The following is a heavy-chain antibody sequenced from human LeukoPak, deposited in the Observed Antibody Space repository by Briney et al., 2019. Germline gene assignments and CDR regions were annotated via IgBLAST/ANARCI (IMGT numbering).Heavy chain of an antibody. CDR3: ARERRGGSYFTEKRLDH. J-gene: IGHJ4*02. Sequence: GASVKVSCKASGGTFSSYAISWVRQAPGQGLEWMGGIIPIFGTANYAQKFQGRVTITADESTSTAYMELSSLRSEDTAVYYCARERRGGSYFTEKRLDHWGQGTLVAVSS. CDR1: GGTFSSYA. D-gene: IGHD1-26*01. V-gene: IGHV1-69*13. CDR2: IIPIFGTA.